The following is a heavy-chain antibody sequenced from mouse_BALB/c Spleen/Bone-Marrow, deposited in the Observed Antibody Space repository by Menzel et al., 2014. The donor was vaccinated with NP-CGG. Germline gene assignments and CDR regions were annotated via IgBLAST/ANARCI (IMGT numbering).Heavy chain of an antibody. J-gene: IGHJ4*01. CDR3: TRSLYGNYVMDF. D-gene: IGHD2-1*01. V-gene: IGHV1-15*01. CDR1: GYTFTDYE. CDR2: IDPETGGT. Sequence: QVQLKQSGAELVRPGASVALSCKASGYTFTDYEMHWVKQTPVHGLEWIGAIDPETGGTAYNQKFKGKATLTADKSSSTAYMELRSLTSEDSAVYCCTRSLYGNYVMDFWGQGTSVTVSS.